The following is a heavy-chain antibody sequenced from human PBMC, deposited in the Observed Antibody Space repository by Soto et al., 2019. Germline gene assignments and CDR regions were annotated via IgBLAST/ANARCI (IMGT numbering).Heavy chain of an antibody. CDR3: ACSDPLCFGELFWFDP. D-gene: IGHD3-10*01. CDR2: IYYSGST. Sequence: SETLSLTCTVSGGSISSYYWSWIRQPPGKGLEWIGYIYYSGSTNYNPSLKSRVTISVDTSKNQFSLKLISVTAADTAVYYCACSDPLCFGELFWFDPWGQGTLVTVSS. CDR1: GGSISSYY. V-gene: IGHV4-59*08. J-gene: IGHJ5*02.